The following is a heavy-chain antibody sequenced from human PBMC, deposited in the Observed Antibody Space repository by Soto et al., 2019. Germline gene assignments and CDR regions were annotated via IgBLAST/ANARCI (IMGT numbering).Heavy chain of an antibody. Sequence: GGFLRLSCAASGFTFSSYAMHWVRQAPGKGLEWVAVISYDGSNKYYADSVKGRFTISRDNSKNTLYLQMNSLRAEDTAVYYCARDLFEGYYRYYYGMDVWGQGTTVTVSS. CDR3: ARDLFEGYYRYYYGMDV. CDR2: ISYDGSNK. J-gene: IGHJ6*02. CDR1: GFTFSSYA. V-gene: IGHV3-30-3*01.